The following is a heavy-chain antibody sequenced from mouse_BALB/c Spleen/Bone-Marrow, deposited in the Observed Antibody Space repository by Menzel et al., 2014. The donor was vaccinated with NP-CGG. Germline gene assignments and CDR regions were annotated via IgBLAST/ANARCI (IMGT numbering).Heavy chain of an antibody. CDR3: ARTSY. V-gene: IGHV1-69*02. Sequence: QSGADLGKPGAPLTLYCKVSGSSFTVYWMNWVQQRPGRGLEWIGRLDPSDSETHYSHKYKDKATLTVDKSSTTAYIQLSNLTSEDSAVYYCARTSYRSQGPPVT. J-gene: IGHJ3*01. CDR2: LDPSDSET. CDR1: GSSFTVYW.